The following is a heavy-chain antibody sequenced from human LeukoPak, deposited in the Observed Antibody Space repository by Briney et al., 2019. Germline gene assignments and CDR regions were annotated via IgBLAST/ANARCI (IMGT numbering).Heavy chain of an antibody. CDR2: ISAYNGNT. CDR3: ARLPSVVGATHIDWFDP. CDR1: GYTFTSYG. D-gene: IGHD1-26*01. Sequence: GASVKVSCKASGYTFTSYGISWVRQAPGQGLEWMGWISAYNGNTNYAQKLQGRVTMTTDTSTSTAYMELRSLRSDDTAVYYCARLPSVVGATHIDWFDPWGQGTLVTVSS. J-gene: IGHJ5*02. V-gene: IGHV1-18*01.